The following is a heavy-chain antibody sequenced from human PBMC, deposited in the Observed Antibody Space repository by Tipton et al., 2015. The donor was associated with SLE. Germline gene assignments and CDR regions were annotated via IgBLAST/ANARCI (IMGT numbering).Heavy chain of an antibody. CDR1: GDSISSGYY. V-gene: IGHV4-38-2*02. Sequence: TLSLTCIVSGDSISSGYYWGWIRQPPGRGLEWIGSFHHKGSSYYSPSLGSRVTISGDTSRNQFSLTLSSVTAADTAVYYCARDTDRGSSAYAGAFDFWGQGTVVTVSS. CDR3: ARDTDRGSSAYAGAFDF. D-gene: IGHD3-22*01. CDR2: FHHKGSS. J-gene: IGHJ3*01.